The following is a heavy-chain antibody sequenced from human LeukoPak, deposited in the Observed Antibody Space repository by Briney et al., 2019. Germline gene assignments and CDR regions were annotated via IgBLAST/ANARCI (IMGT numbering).Heavy chain of an antibody. Sequence: GGSLRLSCAASGFTFSSYAMSWVRQAPGKGLEWVSYISSSGSTIYYADSVKGRFTISRDNAKNSLYLQMNSLRAEDTAVYYCARASRFSGYENFDYWGQGTLVAVSS. V-gene: IGHV3-48*04. CDR3: ARASRFSGYENFDY. J-gene: IGHJ4*02. CDR2: ISSSGSTI. CDR1: GFTFSSYA. D-gene: IGHD5-12*01.